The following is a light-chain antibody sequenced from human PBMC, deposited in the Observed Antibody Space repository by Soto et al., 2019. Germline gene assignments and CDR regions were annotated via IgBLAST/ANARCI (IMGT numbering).Light chain of an antibody. J-gene: IGLJ1*01. CDR1: RSKIGNNY. Sequence: QSLLTQRPAVSAGPGQKVTISRSGSRSKIGNNYVSWYQQLPGTAPKLLIYENNKRPSGIPDRFSGSKSGTSATLGITVLQTGYDFDYYCRTWHSTLTSHVFATVTKLT. CDR2: ENN. CDR3: RTWHSTLTSHV. V-gene: IGLV1-51*02.